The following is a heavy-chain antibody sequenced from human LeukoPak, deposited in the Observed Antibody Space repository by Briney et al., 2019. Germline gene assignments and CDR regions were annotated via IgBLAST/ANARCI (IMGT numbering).Heavy chain of an antibody. J-gene: IGHJ4*02. Sequence: PGGSLRLSCAASGFTFDDYAMHWVRQAPGKGLEWVSGISWNSGSIGYADSVKGRSTISRDNAKNSLYLQMNSLRAEDTALYYCAKDSGYSYGSAGDYWGQGTLVTVSS. V-gene: IGHV3-9*01. CDR3: AKDSGYSYGSAGDY. CDR2: ISWNSGSI. CDR1: GFTFDDYA. D-gene: IGHD5-18*01.